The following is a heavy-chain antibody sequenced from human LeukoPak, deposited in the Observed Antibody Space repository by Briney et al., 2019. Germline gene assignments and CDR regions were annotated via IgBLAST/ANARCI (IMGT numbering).Heavy chain of an antibody. J-gene: IGHJ4*02. CDR1: GYSISSGYY. Sequence: SETLSLTCADSGYSISSGYYWGWIRQPPGKGLEWIGSIYHSGSTYYNPSLKSRVTISVDTSKNQFSLKLSSVTAADTAVYYCARHGRYPFFDYWGQGTLVTVSS. V-gene: IGHV4-38-2*01. D-gene: IGHD2-2*02. CDR3: ARHGRYPFFDY. CDR2: IYHSGST.